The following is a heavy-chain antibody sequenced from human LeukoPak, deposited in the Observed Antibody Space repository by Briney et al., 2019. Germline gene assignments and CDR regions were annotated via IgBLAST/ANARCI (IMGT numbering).Heavy chain of an antibody. Sequence: GGSLRLSCAASGFPFSSYAMHWVRQAPGKGLERVAVISYDGSNKYYADSVKGRFTISRDNSKNTLYLQMNSLRAEDTAVYYCARXXKGSGWYLIDYWGQGTLV. CDR1: GFPFSSYA. CDR3: ARXXKGSGWYLIDY. D-gene: IGHD6-19*01. V-gene: IGHV3-30-3*01. J-gene: IGHJ4*02. CDR2: ISYDGSNK.